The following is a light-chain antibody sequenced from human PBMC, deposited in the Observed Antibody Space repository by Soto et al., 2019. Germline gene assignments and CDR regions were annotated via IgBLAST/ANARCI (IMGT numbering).Light chain of an antibody. CDR3: GSYTSSRIYV. V-gene: IGLV2-14*01. J-gene: IGLJ1*01. CDR2: EVS. Sequence: QSALTQPASVPVSPGQSITISCTGTSSDVGGYNYVSWYQQHPGKAPKLMIYEVSNRPSGVSDRFSGSKSGNTASLTISGLQAEDEADYYCGSYTSSRIYVFGAGTKVTVL. CDR1: SSDVGGYNY.